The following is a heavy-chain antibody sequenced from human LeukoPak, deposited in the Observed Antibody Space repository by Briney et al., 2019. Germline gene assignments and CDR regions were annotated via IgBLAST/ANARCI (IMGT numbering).Heavy chain of an antibody. Sequence: GGSLRLSCVASGFTFSSYWMHWVRQAPGKGLVWVSHINDDGGSTSYADSVKGRFTISRDNSKNTLYLQMNSLRAEDTAVYYCAKDSKRSGWYGGDFFDYWGQGTLVTVSS. CDR2: INDDGGST. J-gene: IGHJ4*02. CDR3: AKDSKRSGWYGGDFFDY. CDR1: GFTFSSYW. V-gene: IGHV3-74*01. D-gene: IGHD6-19*01.